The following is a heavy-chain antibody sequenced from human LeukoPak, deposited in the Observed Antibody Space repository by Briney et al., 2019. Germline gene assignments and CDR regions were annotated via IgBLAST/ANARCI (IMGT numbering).Heavy chain of an antibody. CDR2: ISGSSSAI. D-gene: IGHD5-24*01. CDR1: GFTSSAYN. CDR3: VRDRTLGVRDGFILA. J-gene: IGHJ5*02. Sequence: GGSLRLSCAASGFTSSAYNMIWVRQAPGKGLEWLSYISGSSSAIYYADSVQGRFTISRDNAKNSLSLQMSSLRVEDTAVYYCVRDRTLGVRDGFILAWGQGTLVTVSS. V-gene: IGHV3-48*01.